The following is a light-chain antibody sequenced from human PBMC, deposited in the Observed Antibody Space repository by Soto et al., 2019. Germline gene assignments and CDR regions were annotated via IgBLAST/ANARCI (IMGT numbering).Light chain of an antibody. CDR1: SRAIVGYNY. CDR3: CSYAGSNNYYL. CDR2: EVT. Sequence: QYALTQPPSASGSPGQSVTISCTGGSRAIVGYNYVYWYQQRPGKVPRLIIHEVTKRPSGVHDRFSGSKSGHTASLTVSGLQAEDEDDYYCCSYAGSNNYYLFGPGTKLTVL. J-gene: IGLJ1*01. V-gene: IGLV2-8*01.